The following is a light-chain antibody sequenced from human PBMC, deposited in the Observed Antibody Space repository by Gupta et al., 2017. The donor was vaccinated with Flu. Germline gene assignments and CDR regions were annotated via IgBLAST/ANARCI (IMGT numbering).Light chain of an antibody. CDR2: WAS. V-gene: IGKV4-1*01. CDR1: QSVLYSSDNKNY. J-gene: IGKJ4*01. Sequence: DIVMTQSPDSLAVSLGERATINCKSSQSVLYSSDNKNYLAWYQQRPGQPPKLLIYWASTRESGVPDRFSGSGSGTDFTLTISSLQAEDVAVYYCQQEYSSVTFGGGTKVEIK. CDR3: QQEYSSVT.